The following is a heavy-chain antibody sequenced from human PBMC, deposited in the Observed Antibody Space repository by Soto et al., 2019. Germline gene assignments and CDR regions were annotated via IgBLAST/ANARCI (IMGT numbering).Heavy chain of an antibody. CDR3: ASSMVRDLEYYFYGMDV. J-gene: IGHJ6*02. V-gene: IGHV1-18*04. D-gene: IGHD3-10*01. CDR1: GYTFTSYG. Sequence: GASVKVSCKASGYTFTSYGISWVRQAPGQGLEWMGWISAYNGNTNYAHKLQARVTMTTDNSTSTAYTELRSLRSHDTAVYYWASSMVRDLEYYFYGMDVWGQGTTVTVSS. CDR2: ISAYNGNT.